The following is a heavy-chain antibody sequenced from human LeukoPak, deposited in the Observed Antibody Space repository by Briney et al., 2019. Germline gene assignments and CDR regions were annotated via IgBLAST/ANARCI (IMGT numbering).Heavy chain of an antibody. J-gene: IGHJ6*03. CDR2: ISGSGGST. CDR1: GFTFSSYA. CDR3: AKDSRYSSSWYPPTFNYYYYMDV. Sequence: PGGSLRLSCAASGFTFSSYAMSWVRQAPGKGLEWVSAISGSGGSTYYADSVKGRFTISRDNSKNTLYLQMNSLRAEDTAVYYCAKDSRYSSSWYPPTFNYYYYMDVWGKGTTVTVSS. V-gene: IGHV3-23*01. D-gene: IGHD6-13*01.